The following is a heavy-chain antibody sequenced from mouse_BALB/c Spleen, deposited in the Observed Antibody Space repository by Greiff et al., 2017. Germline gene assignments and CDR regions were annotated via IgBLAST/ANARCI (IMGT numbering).Heavy chain of an antibody. V-gene: IGHV1-69*02. Sequence: QVQLKQPGAELVRPGASVKLSCKASGYTFTSYWINWVKQRPGQGLEWIGNIYPSDSYTNYNQKFKDKATLTVDKSSSTAYMQLSSPTSEDSAVYYCTRTHFDYWGQGTTLTVSS. CDR3: TRTHFDY. CDR2: IYPSDSYT. J-gene: IGHJ2*01. CDR1: GYTFTSYW.